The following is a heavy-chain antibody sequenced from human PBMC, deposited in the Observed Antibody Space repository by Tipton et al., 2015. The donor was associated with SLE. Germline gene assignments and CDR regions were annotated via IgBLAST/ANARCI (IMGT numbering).Heavy chain of an antibody. CDR3: AGPPYSSSTAAGLFGH. D-gene: IGHD6-13*01. CDR1: GGSFSGYY. Sequence: GLVKPSETLSLTCAVYGGSFSGYYWSWIRQPPGKGLEWIGEINHSGSTNYNPSLKSRVTISVDTSKNQFSLKLSSVTAADTAVYYCAGPPYSSSTAAGLFGHWGQGTLVTVSS. V-gene: IGHV4-34*01. J-gene: IGHJ1*01. CDR2: INHSGST.